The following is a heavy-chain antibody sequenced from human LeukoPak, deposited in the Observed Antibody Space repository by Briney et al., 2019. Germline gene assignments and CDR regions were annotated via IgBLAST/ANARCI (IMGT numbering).Heavy chain of an antibody. V-gene: IGHV3-30*04. J-gene: IGHJ4*02. CDR3: ARDPSTRYTYDF. CDR1: GFTFSSYA. Sequence: GRSLRLSCGVSGFTFSSYAVHWIRQAPGRGLEWVAFISYDGSDKYYADSVKGRFTISRDNSKNTLYLQMNSLRVEDTAVYYCARDPSTRYTYDFWGQGTLVTVSS. CDR2: ISYDGSDK. D-gene: IGHD3-16*02.